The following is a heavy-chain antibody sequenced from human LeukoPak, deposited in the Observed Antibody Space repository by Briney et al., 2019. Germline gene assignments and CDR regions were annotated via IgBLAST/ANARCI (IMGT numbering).Heavy chain of an antibody. CDR3: AKEIRPNDC. V-gene: IGHV3-23*01. Sequence: GGSVRLSCAASGFTFSSHGMCWLRQAPGRGLEWVSSISIGGDTTYSDSVKGRFTISRDNSKNTLYLQLDSLRAEDTAIYYWAKEIRPNDCWGQGTLVTVSS. J-gene: IGHJ4*02. CDR1: GFTFSSHG. CDR2: ISIGGDTT. D-gene: IGHD4-17*01.